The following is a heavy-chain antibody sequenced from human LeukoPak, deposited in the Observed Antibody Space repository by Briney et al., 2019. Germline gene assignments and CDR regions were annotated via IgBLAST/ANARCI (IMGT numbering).Heavy chain of an antibody. CDR2: IYSGGST. V-gene: IGHV3-53*01. CDR3: ARLLDTAMADY. CDR1: GFTVSSNY. Sequence: GGSLRLSCAASGFTVSSNYMSWVRQAPGKGLEWVSVIYSGGSTYYADSVKGRFTISRDNSKNTLYLQMNSLRAEDTAVYYCARLLDTAMADYWGQGTLVTVSS. J-gene: IGHJ4*02. D-gene: IGHD5-18*01.